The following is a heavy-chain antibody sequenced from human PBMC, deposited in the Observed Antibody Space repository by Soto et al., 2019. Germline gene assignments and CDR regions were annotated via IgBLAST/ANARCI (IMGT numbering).Heavy chain of an antibody. D-gene: IGHD2-21*01. J-gene: IGHJ6*02. CDR2: IKKDGSEK. CDR1: GITLSDYW. Sequence: GGSLRLSCVASGITLSDYWMTWVRQTPGRGLEWVANIKKDGSEKYYVDSVKGRFTISRDNAKNSLYLQMSNLGAEDTAVYYCATDVWWSMGVWGQGTTVTVSS. V-gene: IGHV3-7*05. CDR3: ATDVWWSMGV.